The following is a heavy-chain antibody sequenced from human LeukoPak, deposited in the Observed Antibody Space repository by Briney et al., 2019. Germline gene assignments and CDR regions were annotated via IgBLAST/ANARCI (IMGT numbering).Heavy chain of an antibody. CDR2: IIGSGGTT. J-gene: IGHJ4*02. CDR1: GFTLSSYA. V-gene: IGHV3-23*01. CDR3: AKAIWFGEFQFFDY. D-gene: IGHD3-10*01. Sequence: GGSLRLSCAASGFTLSSYAMSWVRQAPGKGLEWVSTIIGSGGTTYYADSVKGRFTISRDNSKITLYLQMNNLRAVNTAVYYCAKAIWFGEFQFFDYWGQGTLVTVSS.